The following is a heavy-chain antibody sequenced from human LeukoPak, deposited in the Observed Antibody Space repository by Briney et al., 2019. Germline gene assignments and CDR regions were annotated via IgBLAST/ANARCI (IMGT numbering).Heavy chain of an antibody. V-gene: IGHV1-2*02. CDR3: ARHTPLAY. J-gene: IGHJ4*02. CDR1: GYSFTNYY. D-gene: IGHD3-3*02. Sequence: ASVKVSCKASGYSFTNYYINWVRQAPAQGLEWLGWINPNIVDTNYAQKSQGRVTMTRDTCISTAYIDLSSLRSDHTAVYYCARHTPLAYWGQGTLVNVS. CDR2: INPNIVDT.